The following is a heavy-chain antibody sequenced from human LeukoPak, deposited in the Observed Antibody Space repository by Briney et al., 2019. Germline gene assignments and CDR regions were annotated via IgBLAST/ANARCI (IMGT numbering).Heavy chain of an antibody. CDR1: GGSFSGYY. V-gene: IGHV4-34*01. Sequence: SETLSLTCAVYGGSFSGYYWSLIRLPPGKGLEWIGEINHSGSTNYNPSLKSRVTISVDTSKNQFSLKLSSVTAADTAVYYCASYTVTTPYYFDYWGQGTLVTVSS. CDR2: INHSGST. D-gene: IGHD4-17*01. J-gene: IGHJ4*02. CDR3: ASYTVTTPYYFDY.